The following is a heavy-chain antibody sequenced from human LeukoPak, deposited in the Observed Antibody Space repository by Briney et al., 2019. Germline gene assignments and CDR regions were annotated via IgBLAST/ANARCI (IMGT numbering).Heavy chain of an antibody. D-gene: IGHD3-3*01. V-gene: IGHV4-30-2*01. CDR1: GGSFSGYY. J-gene: IGHJ2*01. CDR2: IYHSGST. CDR3: ARVTGFWSGYYTGWYFDL. Sequence: SETLSLTCAVYGGSFSGYYWSWIRQPPGKGLEWIGYIYHSGSTYYNPSLKSRVTISVDRSKNQFSLKLSSVTAADTAVYYCARVTGFWSGYYTGWYFDLWGRGTLVTVSS.